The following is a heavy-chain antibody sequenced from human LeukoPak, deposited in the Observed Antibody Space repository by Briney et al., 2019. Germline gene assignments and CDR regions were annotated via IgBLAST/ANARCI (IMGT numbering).Heavy chain of an antibody. CDR3: ARDLFGYSYGETYQH. D-gene: IGHD5-18*01. J-gene: IGHJ1*01. CDR2: INPNSGGT. V-gene: IGHV1-2*02. Sequence: ASVKVSCKASGYTFTGYYMHWVRQAPGQGLEWMGWINPNSGGTNYAQKFQGRVTMTRDTSINTAYMELSRLRSDDTAVYYCARDLFGYSYGETYQHWGQGTLVTVSS. CDR1: GYTFTGYY.